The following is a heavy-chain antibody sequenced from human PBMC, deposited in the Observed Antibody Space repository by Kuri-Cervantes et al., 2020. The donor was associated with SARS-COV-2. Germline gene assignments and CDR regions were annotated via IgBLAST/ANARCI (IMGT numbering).Heavy chain of an antibody. CDR2: IWYDGSNK. CDR1: GFTFSSYV. D-gene: IGHD2-2*01. CDR3: ARDLVPAAMLDY. Sequence: GGSLRLSCAASGFTFSSYVMHWVRQAPGKGLEWVAVIWYDGSNKYYADSVKGRFTTSRDNSKNTLYLQMNSLRAEDTAVYYCARDLVPAAMLDYWGQGTLVTVSS. V-gene: IGHV3-33*01. J-gene: IGHJ4*02.